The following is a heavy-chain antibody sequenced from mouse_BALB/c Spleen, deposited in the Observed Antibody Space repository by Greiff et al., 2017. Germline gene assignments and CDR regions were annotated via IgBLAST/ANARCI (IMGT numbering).Heavy chain of an antibody. J-gene: IGHJ2*01. CDR3: EGDYYGSSFDY. V-gene: IGHV5-6-3*01. CDR1: GFTFSSYG. D-gene: IGHD1-1*01. Sequence: DVMLVESGGGLVQPGGSLKLSCAASGFTFSSYGMSWVRQTPDKRLELVATINSNGGSTYYPDSVKGRFTISRDNAKNTLYLQMSSLKSEDTAMYYGEGDYYGSSFDYWGQGTTLTVSS. CDR2: INSNGGST.